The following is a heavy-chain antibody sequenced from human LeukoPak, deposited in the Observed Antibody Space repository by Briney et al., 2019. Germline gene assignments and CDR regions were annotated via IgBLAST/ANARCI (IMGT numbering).Heavy chain of an antibody. Sequence: GASVKDSCKASGYTFTGYSMHWVRQAPGQGLEWMGWINPNSGGTDYAQKFQGRVTMTRDTSISIAYIELSRLRSDDTAVYYCARDLPRFGGWLSAWGQGTLVTVSS. J-gene: IGHJ5*02. D-gene: IGHD3-16*01. CDR1: GYTFTGYS. CDR2: INPNSGGT. CDR3: ARDLPRFGGWLSA. V-gene: IGHV1-2*02.